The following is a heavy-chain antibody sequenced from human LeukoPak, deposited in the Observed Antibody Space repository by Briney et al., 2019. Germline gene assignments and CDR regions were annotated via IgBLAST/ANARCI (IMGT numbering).Heavy chain of an antibody. J-gene: IGHJ3*02. V-gene: IGHV3-23*01. Sequence: GGSLRLSCAASGFTFTTYAMSWVRQAPGKGLEGVSSISSSGASTYYAESVKGRFTISRDNSKNTLSLQMNSLRAEDTALYYCAKGVPRYDGGACIDAFDIWGQGTMVTLSS. CDR2: ISSSGAST. CDR3: AKGVPRYDGGACIDAFDI. CDR1: GFTFTTYA. D-gene: IGHD2-21*01.